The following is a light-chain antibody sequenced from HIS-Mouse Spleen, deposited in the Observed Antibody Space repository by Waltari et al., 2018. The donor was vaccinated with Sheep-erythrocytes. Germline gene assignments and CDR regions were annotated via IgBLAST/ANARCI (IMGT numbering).Light chain of an antibody. CDR2: DVS. CDR3: CSYAGSYTYV. CDR1: SSDVGGYNY. J-gene: IGLJ1*01. Sequence: QSALTQPRSVSGSPGQSVPISCPGTSSDVGGYNYVSWYQQHPGKAPKLMIYDVSTRPSGVPDRFSGSKSGNTASLTISGLQAEDEADYYCCSYAGSYTYVFGTGTKVTVL. V-gene: IGLV2-11*01.